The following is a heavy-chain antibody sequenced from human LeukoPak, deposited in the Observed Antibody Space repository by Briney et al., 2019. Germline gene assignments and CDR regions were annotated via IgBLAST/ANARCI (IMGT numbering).Heavy chain of an antibody. CDR1: GFTFSSYG. CDR3: ARVSRWLQSGLDY. Sequence: GGSLRLSCAASGFTFSSYGMHWVRQAPGKGLEWVAFIQYDGSNKYYADSVKGRFTISRDNSKNTMYLQMNSLRAEDTAVYYCARVSRWLQSGLDYWGQGTLVTVSS. CDR2: IQYDGSNK. V-gene: IGHV3-30*02. J-gene: IGHJ4*02. D-gene: IGHD5-24*01.